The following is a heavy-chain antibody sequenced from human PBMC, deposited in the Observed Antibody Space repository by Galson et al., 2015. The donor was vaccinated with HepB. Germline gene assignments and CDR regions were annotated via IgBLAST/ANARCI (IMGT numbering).Heavy chain of an antibody. CDR3: ASLRGYYYDSSGFYPADY. V-gene: IGHV3-23*01. CDR2: ISDSGGST. D-gene: IGHD3-22*01. Sequence: SLRLSCAASGFTFSTYAMSWVRQAPGKGLEWVSAISDSGGSTYYADSVKGRFAISRDNSKTTLYLQMHSLRAEDTAVYYCASLRGYYYDSSGFYPADYWGQGTLVTVSS. CDR1: GFTFSTYA. J-gene: IGHJ4*02.